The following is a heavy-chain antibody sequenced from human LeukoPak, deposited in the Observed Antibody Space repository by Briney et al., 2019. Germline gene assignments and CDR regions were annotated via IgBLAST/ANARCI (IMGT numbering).Heavy chain of an antibody. J-gene: IGHJ5*02. CDR1: GYTFTSYG. CDR3: ARDLTYQLLSTWFDP. D-gene: IGHD2-2*01. CDR2: ISAYNGNT. Sequence: PWASVKVSCKASGYTFTSYGISWVRQAPGQGLEWMGWISAYNGNTIYAQKLQGRVTMTTDTSTSTAYMELRSLRSDDTAVYYCARDLTYQLLSTWFDPWGQGTLVTVSS. V-gene: IGHV1-18*01.